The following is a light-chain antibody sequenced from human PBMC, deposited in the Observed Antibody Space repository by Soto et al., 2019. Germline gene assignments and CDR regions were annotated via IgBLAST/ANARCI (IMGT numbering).Light chain of an antibody. V-gene: IGLV7-43*01. CDR3: LLYYGGPVV. Sequence: QAVVTQEPSLTVSPGGTITLTCASSTGAVTSGNYPNWFQQKPGQAPRALIYSTSNKDSWTPARFSGSLLGGKAALTLSGVQPEDEAEYYCLLYYGGPVVFGGGTKLTVL. CDR2: STS. J-gene: IGLJ2*01. CDR1: TGAVTSGNY.